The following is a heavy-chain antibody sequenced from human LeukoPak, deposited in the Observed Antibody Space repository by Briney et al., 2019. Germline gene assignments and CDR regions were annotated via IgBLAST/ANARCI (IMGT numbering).Heavy chain of an antibody. J-gene: IGHJ5*02. CDR3: ARQEYCSGGSCYTWFDP. D-gene: IGHD2-15*01. Sequence: GESLKISCKGSGYSVTSYWIGWVRQMPGKGLEWMGIIYPADSDIRYSPSFQGQVTISADKSISTAYLQWSSLKASDTAMYYCARQEYCSGGSCYTWFDPWGQGTLVTVSS. CDR2: IYPADSDI. CDR1: GYSVTSYW. V-gene: IGHV5-51*01.